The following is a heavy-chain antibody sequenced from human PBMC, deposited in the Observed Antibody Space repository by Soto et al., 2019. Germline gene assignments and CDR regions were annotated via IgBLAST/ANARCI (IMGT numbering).Heavy chain of an antibody. V-gene: IGHV1-18*01. D-gene: IGHD2-15*01. CDR2: ISAYNGNT. J-gene: IGHJ1*01. Sequence: ASVKVSCKASGYTLTSYGISWVRQAPGQGLEWMGWISAYNGNTNYAQKLQGRVTITTDTSTSTAYMELSSLRSEDTAVYYCAREECSGGSRRVAQHWGQGSLVIVSS. CDR3: AREECSGGSRRVAQH. CDR1: GYTLTSYG.